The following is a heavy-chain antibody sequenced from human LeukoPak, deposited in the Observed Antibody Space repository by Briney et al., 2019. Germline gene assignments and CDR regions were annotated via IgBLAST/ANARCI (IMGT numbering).Heavy chain of an antibody. V-gene: IGHV3-74*01. CDR2: ISGDGSST. CDR3: TRGYSGSYRIDY. Sequence: GGSLRLSCAASGFTFSSYWMHWVRQAPGKGLAWVSRISGDGSSTTYADSVKGRFTISRDNAKNTLYLQMNSLRAEDTAVYYCTRGYSGSYRIDYWGQGSLVTVSS. D-gene: IGHD1-26*01. J-gene: IGHJ4*02. CDR1: GFTFSSYW.